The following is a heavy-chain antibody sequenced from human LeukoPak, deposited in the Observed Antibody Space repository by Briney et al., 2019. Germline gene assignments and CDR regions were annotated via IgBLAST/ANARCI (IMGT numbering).Heavy chain of an antibody. J-gene: IGHJ4*02. CDR3: AKDWEMRYWQGGFDS. V-gene: IGHV1-2*02. CDR1: GYNFIVYY. CDR2: IDPRTGDT. D-gene: IGHD2-15*01. Sequence: RGASVKVSCKASGYNFIVYYIHWLRQAPGHGLEWMGWIDPRTGDTHYAQQFRDRLTLTRDTSSSTAYMDLSRLTSDDTAIYFCAKDWEMRYWQGGFDSWGQGTLLTVSS.